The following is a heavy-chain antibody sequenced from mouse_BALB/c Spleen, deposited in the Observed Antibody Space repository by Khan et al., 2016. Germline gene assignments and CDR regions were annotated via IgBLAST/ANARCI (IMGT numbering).Heavy chain of an antibody. Sequence: QVQLQQSGAELVRPGTSVKVSCKASGYAFTNYLIEWVKQRPGQGLEWIGVINPGSGGTNYNEKFKGKATLTADKSSSTAYLRLSSLTSDDSAVYFCARYDGYYYAMDYWGQGTSVTVSS. V-gene: IGHV1-54*01. D-gene: IGHD2-3*01. CDR3: ARYDGYYYAMDY. J-gene: IGHJ4*01. CDR2: INPGSGGT. CDR1: GYAFTNYL.